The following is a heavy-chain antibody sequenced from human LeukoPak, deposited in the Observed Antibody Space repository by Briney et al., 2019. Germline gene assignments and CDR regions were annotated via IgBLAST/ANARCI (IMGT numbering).Heavy chain of an antibody. J-gene: IGHJ4*02. D-gene: IGHD3-16*01. CDR1: GYAFDSHG. CDR3: AGENLGPDGGYHY. CDR2: INPSGGST. Sequence: ASVKVSCKASGYAFDSHGISWVRQAPGQGLERMGIINPSGGSTSYAQKFQGRVTMTRDTSTSTVYMELSSLRSEDTAVYYCAGENLGPDGGYHYWGQGTLVTVSS. V-gene: IGHV1-46*02.